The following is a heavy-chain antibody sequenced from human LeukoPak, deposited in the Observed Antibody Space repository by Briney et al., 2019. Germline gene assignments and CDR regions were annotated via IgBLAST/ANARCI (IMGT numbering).Heavy chain of an antibody. J-gene: IGHJ6*03. CDR2: INHSGST. Sequence: SETLSLTCAVYGGSFSGYYWSWIRQPPGKGLEWIGEINHSGSTNYNPSLKSRVTISVDTSKNQFSLKLSSVTAADTAVYHCAKDPDSYYYMDVWGKGTTVTSSS. CDR1: GGSFSGYY. CDR3: AKDPDSYYYMDV. V-gene: IGHV4-34*01.